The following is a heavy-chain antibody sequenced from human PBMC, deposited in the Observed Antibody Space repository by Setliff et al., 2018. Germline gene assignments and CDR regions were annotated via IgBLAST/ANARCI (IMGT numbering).Heavy chain of an antibody. J-gene: IGHJ4*02. CDR3: ARSGWLREYYFDY. CDR2: INPNSGGT. CDR1: GYTFTGYY. V-gene: IGHV1-2*04. D-gene: IGHD5-12*01. Sequence: ASVKVSCKASGYTFTGYYMHWVRQAPGQRLEWMGWINPNSGGTNYAQKFQGWVTMTRDTSISTAYMELSRLRSDDTAVYYCARSGWLREYYFDYWGQGTLVTVSS.